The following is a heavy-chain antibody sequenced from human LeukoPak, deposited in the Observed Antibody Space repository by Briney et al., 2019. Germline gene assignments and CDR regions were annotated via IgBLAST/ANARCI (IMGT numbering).Heavy chain of an antibody. D-gene: IGHD1-26*01. Sequence: SVKVSCKASGGTFSSYAISWVQQAPGQGLEWMGRIIPILGIANYAQKFQGRVTMTRDTSTSTVYMELSSLRAEDTAVYYCAKRWEGDEAYYYYYGMDVWGQGTTVTVSS. V-gene: IGHV1-69*04. CDR2: IIPILGIA. J-gene: IGHJ6*02. CDR3: AKRWEGDEAYYYYYGMDV. CDR1: GGTFSSYA.